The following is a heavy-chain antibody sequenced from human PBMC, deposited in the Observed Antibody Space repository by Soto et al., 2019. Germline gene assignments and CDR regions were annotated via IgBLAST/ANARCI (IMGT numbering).Heavy chain of an antibody. J-gene: IGHJ6*02. CDR1: GGSVSSGSYY. Sequence: PSETLSLTCTVSGGSVSSGSYYWSWIRQPPGKGLEWIGYIYYSGSTNYNPSPKSRVTISVDTSKNQFSLKLSSVTAADTAVYYCARVGPYCSGGSCYPYGMDVWGQGTTVTVSS. CDR2: IYYSGST. D-gene: IGHD2-15*01. V-gene: IGHV4-61*01. CDR3: ARVGPYCSGGSCYPYGMDV.